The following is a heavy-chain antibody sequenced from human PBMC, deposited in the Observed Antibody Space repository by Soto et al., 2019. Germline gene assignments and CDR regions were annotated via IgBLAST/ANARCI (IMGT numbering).Heavy chain of an antibody. V-gene: IGHV3-30-3*01. CDR2: ISYDGSNK. D-gene: IGHD2-2*01. CDR3: AREEMGCSSTSRYAGEVVY. CDR1: GFTFSSYA. J-gene: IGHJ4*02. Sequence: QVQLVESGGGVVQPGRSLRLSCAASGFTFSSYAMHWVRQAPGKGLEWVAVISYDGSNKYYADSVKGRFTISRDNSKNTLYLQMNSLRAEDTAVYYCAREEMGCSSTSRYAGEVVYWGQGTLVTVSS.